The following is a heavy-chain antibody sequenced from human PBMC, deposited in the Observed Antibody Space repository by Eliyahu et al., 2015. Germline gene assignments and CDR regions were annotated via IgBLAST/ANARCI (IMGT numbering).Heavy chain of an antibody. CDR1: XYXFTSYW. J-gene: IGHJ6*02. V-gene: IGHV5-51*01. CDR2: IYPGDSDT. D-gene: IGHD6-19*01. CDR3: ARRAAVGSGGMDV. Sequence: EVQLVQSGAEVXKPGESLKISXKGSXYXFTSYWIGWVRQMPGKGLEWMGIIYPGDSDTRYSPSFQGQVTISADKSISTAYLQWSSLKASDTAMYYCARRAAVGSGGMDVWGQGTTVTVSS.